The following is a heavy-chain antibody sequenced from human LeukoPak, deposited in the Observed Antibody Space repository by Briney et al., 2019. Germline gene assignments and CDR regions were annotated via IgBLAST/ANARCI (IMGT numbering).Heavy chain of an antibody. D-gene: IGHD6-6*01. J-gene: IGHJ6*03. Sequence: ASVKVSCKASGGTFSSYAISWVRQAPGQGLEWMGGIIPIFGTANYAQKFQGRVTITADKSTSTAYMELSSLRSEDTAVYYCARAGQLRTNYYYMDVWGKGTTVTVSS. CDR3: ARAGQLRTNYYYMDV. V-gene: IGHV1-69*06. CDR2: IIPIFGTA. CDR1: GGTFSSYA.